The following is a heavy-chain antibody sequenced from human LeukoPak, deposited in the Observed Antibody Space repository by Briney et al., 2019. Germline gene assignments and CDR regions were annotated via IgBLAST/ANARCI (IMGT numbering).Heavy chain of an antibody. CDR1: GFTFSSYA. CDR2: ISNSGGST. Sequence: GGSLRLSCAASGFTFSSYAMSWVRQAPGKGLERASVISNSGGSTHYADSVKGRFTIYRDNSKNTLYLQMNSLRAEDTAVYYCAKGHYDSSDYNYFTYWGQGTLVSVSS. V-gene: IGHV3-23*01. D-gene: IGHD3-22*01. J-gene: IGHJ4*02. CDR3: AKGHYDSSDYNYFTY.